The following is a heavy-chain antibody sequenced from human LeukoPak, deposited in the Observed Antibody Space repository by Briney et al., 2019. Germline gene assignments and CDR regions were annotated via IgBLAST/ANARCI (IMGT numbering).Heavy chain of an antibody. J-gene: IGHJ4*02. Sequence: GGSLRLSCAASGFTFSSYAMHWVRQAPGKGLEWVAVISYDGSNKYYADSVKGRFTISRDNSKNTLYLQMNSLRAEDTAVYYCARGSYGYGPFDYWGQGTLVTVSS. V-gene: IGHV3-30*04. CDR2: ISYDGSNK. CDR1: GFTFSSYA. CDR3: ARGSYGYGPFDY. D-gene: IGHD5-18*01.